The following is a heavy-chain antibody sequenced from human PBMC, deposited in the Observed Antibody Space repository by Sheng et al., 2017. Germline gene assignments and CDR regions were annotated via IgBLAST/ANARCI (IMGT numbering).Heavy chain of an antibody. V-gene: IGHV4-39*07. D-gene: IGHD1-26*01. J-gene: IGHJ6*03. CDR1: GGSISSRSYY. CDR3: ARALYSGSYYYYMDV. CDR2: MYYSGST. Sequence: QLQLQESGPGLVKPSETLSLTCIVSGGSISSRSYYWGWIRQPPGKGLEWIGSMYYSGSTYYNPSLKSLVTISVDMSKHQFSLKLSSVTAADTAVYYCARALYSGSYYYYMDVWGQGTTVTVSS.